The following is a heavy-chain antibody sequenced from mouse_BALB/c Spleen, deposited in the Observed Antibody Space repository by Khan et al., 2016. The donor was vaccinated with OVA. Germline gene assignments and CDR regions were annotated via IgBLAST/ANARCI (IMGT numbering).Heavy chain of an antibody. CDR1: GFSLTNYG. V-gene: IGHV2-6-1*01. J-gene: IGHJ4*01. D-gene: IGHD2-10*01. CDR3: ARQPYYHYNSMDY. Sequence: QVQLKESGPGLVAPSQSLSITCTISGFSLTNYGVHWVRQPPGKGLEWLVVIWSDGSTTYNSALKSRLSISKDNSKSQVFLKINSLQTDDTAMYFCARQPYYHYNSMDYWGQGTSGTVSS. CDR2: IWSDGST.